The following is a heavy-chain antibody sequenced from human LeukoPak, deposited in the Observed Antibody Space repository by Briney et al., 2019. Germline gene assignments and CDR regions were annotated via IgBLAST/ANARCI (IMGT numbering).Heavy chain of an antibody. CDR3: AREEMATNHFDY. J-gene: IGHJ4*02. CDR2: IKQDGSEK. Sequence: GGSLRLSCSFSGFTLSSYWMSWVRQAPGKGLEWVANIKQDGSEKYYVDSVKGRFTISRDNAKNSLYLQMNSLRAEDTAVYYCAREEMATNHFDYWGQGTLVTVSS. V-gene: IGHV3-7*05. CDR1: GFTLSSYW. D-gene: IGHD5-24*01.